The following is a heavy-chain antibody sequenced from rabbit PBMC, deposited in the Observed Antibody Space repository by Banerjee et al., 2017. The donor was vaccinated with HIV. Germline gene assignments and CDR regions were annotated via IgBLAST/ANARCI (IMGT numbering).Heavy chain of an antibody. J-gene: IGHJ6*01. V-gene: IGHV1S45*01. CDR1: GFDLSSCG. D-gene: IGHD4-1*01. CDR2: IYTSSGST. CDR3: ARDLAGVIGWNFGL. Sequence: QEQLEESGGGLVKPEGSLTLTCKASGFDLSSCGVSWVRQTPGKGLEWIACIYTSSGSTWYASWVNGRFTISKTSSTTVTLQMTSLTAADTATYFCARDLAGVIGWNFGLWGPGTLVTVS.